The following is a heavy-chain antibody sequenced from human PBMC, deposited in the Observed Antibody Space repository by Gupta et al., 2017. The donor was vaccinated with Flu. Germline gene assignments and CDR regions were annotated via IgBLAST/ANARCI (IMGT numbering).Heavy chain of an antibody. CDR2: IIPILGIA. Sequence: QVQLVQSGAEVKKPGSSVKVSCKASGCTFISYTISWLRQAPGQGLEWMGRIIPILGIANYAQKCQGRVTITADKSTSTAYMELSSLRSEDTAVYYCARAGGWGSSSYYFDYWGQGTLVTVSS. CDR1: GCTFISYT. V-gene: IGHV1-69*02. D-gene: IGHD6-19*01. CDR3: ARAGGWGSSSYYFDY. J-gene: IGHJ4*02.